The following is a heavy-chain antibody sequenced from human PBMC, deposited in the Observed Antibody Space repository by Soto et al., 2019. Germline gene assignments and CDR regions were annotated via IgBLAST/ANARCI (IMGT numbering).Heavy chain of an antibody. D-gene: IGHD3-10*01. CDR3: ARTDYGSGTFDS. V-gene: IGHV5-51*03. Sequence: DVQLVQSGAEVKKSGDSLRISCKGSGYDFSAYWINWVRQMPGKGLEWMGTIYPGDSDVRYSPSFQGQVTISVDKSISFAYLQWSSLKAADTAIYYCARTDYGSGTFDSWGQGTLVTVSS. CDR2: IYPGDSDV. CDR1: GYDFSAYW. J-gene: IGHJ4*02.